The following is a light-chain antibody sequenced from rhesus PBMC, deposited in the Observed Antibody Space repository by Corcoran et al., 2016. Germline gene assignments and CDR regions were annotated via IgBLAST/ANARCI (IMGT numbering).Light chain of an antibody. V-gene: IGKV1-22*01. CDR3: QQYSSSPYS. J-gene: IGKJ2*01. CDR1: QSISSW. CDR2: KAS. Sequence: DIQMTQSPSSPSASVGDTVTITCRASQSISSWLAWYQQKPGKAPKLLIYKASTLQSGVPSRFSGSGSGTDFTLTISSLQSEYFATYYCQQYSSSPYSFGQGTKVEIK.